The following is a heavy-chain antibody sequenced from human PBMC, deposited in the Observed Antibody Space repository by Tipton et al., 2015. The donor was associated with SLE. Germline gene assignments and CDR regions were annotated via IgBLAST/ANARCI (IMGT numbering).Heavy chain of an antibody. J-gene: IGHJ6*03. CDR1: GFNFDDHA. CDR3: AKDTVAGRDANFYYMDV. Sequence: SLRLSCAASGFNFDDHAMHWVRQVPGKGLEWVSGISWNSGSMDYADSVKGRFTVSRDNAKNSMYLQMDSLRVEDTALYYCAKDTVAGRDANFYYMDVWGRGTTVTVSS. CDR2: ISWNSGSM. V-gene: IGHV3-9*01. D-gene: IGHD2/OR15-2a*01.